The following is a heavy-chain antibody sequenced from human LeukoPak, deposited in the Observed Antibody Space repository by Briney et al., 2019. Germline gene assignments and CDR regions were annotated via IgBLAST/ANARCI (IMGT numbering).Heavy chain of an antibody. V-gene: IGHV3-23*01. CDR2: ISGSGETT. J-gene: IGHJ4*02. Sequence: GGSLRLSCTASGFTFRNYAMSWVRQAPGKGLELVSAISGSGETTYYADSVKGRFTISRDNSKNTLYLQMNSLRAEDTAVYYCARGYYDSSGYYPGYFDYWGQGTLVTVSS. CDR1: GFTFRNYA. D-gene: IGHD3-22*01. CDR3: ARGYYDSSGYYPGYFDY.